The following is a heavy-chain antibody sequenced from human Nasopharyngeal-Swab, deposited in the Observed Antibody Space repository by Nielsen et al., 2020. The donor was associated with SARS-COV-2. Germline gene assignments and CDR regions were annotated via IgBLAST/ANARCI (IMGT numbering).Heavy chain of an antibody. CDR1: GFTFSRYW. J-gene: IGHJ4*02. Sequence: GGSLRLSCVGSGFTFSRYWMSWVRQAPGKGLEWVANIKHDGSEKYYVDSVEGRFTMSRDNAKNSLYLQMHSLRAEDTAVYYCVKGMEGYNRGGYFDYWGQGNLVTVSS. CDR2: IKHDGSEK. V-gene: IGHV3-7*01. CDR3: VKGMEGYNRGGYFDY. D-gene: IGHD5-24*01.